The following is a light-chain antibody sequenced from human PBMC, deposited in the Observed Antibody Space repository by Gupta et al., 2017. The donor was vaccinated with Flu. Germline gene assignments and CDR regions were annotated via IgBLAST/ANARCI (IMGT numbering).Light chain of an antibody. Sequence: DIVMNQSPDSLAVSLGERATINCKSSQSVLYSSNNKNYLAWYQQQPGQPPKLLIYWASTRESGVPDRFSGSGSGTDFTLTISSLQAEDVAVYYCQQYYSIPWTFGQGTKVEIK. CDR1: QSVLYSSNNKNY. V-gene: IGKV4-1*01. CDR3: QQYYSIPWT. CDR2: WAS. J-gene: IGKJ1*01.